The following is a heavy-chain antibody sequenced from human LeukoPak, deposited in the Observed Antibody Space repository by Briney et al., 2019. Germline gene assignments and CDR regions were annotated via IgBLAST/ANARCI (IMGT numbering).Heavy chain of an antibody. CDR3: VRDFTKTASPDAFDF. J-gene: IGHJ3*01. CDR1: GDSVNNDGYH. CDR2: IHNSGDT. D-gene: IGHD1-1*01. Sequence: SETLSLTCTVSGDSVNNDGYHWTWVRQHPGKGLEWIRYIHNSGDTSYNPSLKSRVSVSLDTSQNQFSLSLHSVTAADTAVYYCVRDFTKTASPDAFDFWGQGTLVIVSS. V-gene: IGHV4-31*03.